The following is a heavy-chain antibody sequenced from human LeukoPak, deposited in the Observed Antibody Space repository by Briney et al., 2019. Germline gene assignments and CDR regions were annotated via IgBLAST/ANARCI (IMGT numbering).Heavy chain of an antibody. V-gene: IGHV3-74*01. D-gene: IGHD6-13*01. CDR3: ARGSSGYSTT. CDR2: INSDGSTT. J-gene: IGHJ5*02. Sequence: QPGGSLRLSCAASGFTLSSYWMRWVRQAPGKGLVWVSRINSDGSTTNYADSVQGRFSISRDNAKNTLYLQMNSLRAEDTAVYYCARGSSGYSTTWGQGTLVTVSS. CDR1: GFTLSSYW.